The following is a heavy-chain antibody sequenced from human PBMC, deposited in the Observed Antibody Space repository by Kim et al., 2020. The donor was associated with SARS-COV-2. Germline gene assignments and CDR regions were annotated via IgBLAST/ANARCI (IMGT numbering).Heavy chain of an antibody. CDR3: ATRVEGLRLGELSS. CDR1: GYTFTIFD. D-gene: IGHD3-16*02. CDR2: MNPSIGTT. Sequence: ASVKVSCEASGYTFTIFDIVWVRQATGQRLEWMGWMNPSIGTTGYTQKFQGRVAMTRNISINTAYMELSSLKSEDTAVYYCATRVEGLRLGELSSWGQGTLVTVSS. V-gene: IGHV1-8*01. J-gene: IGHJ5*02.